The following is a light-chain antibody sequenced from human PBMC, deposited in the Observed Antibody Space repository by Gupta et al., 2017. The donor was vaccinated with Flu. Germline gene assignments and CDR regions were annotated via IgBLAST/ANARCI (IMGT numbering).Light chain of an antibody. CDR2: STS. Sequence: QIVVTQEPSLTVSPGGTVTLTCASSAGPVTSDYYPNWFQQKPGQPPRALIYSTSVKYSWTPARFSGSLLGGKAALTLSGAQPEDESEYFCLLYYDRAQGVFGGGTKLTVL. J-gene: IGLJ3*02. CDR3: LLYYDRAQGV. V-gene: IGLV7-43*01. CDR1: AGPVTSDYY.